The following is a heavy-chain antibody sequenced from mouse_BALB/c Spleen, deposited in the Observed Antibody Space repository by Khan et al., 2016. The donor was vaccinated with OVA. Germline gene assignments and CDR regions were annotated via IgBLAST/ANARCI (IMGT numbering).Heavy chain of an antibody. CDR2: IWTGGGT. D-gene: IGHD1-1*01. Sequence: QVQLKESGPGLVAPSQSLSITCTVSGFSLTNYDISWIRQPPGKGLEWLGVIWTGGGTNYNSAFMSRLSISKDNSKSQVFLKRNSLQTDDTAIYYCVRRGHYYGSFYWYFDVWGAGTTVTVSS. V-gene: IGHV2-9-2*01. CDR1: GFSLTNYD. J-gene: IGHJ1*01. CDR3: VRRGHYYGSFYWYFDV.